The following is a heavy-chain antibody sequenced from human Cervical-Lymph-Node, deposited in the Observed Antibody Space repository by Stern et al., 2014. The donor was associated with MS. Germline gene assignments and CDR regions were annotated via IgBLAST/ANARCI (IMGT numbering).Heavy chain of an antibody. CDR2: IYHTGRT. Sequence: VQLVESGPGLVKPSGTLSLTCAVSSGSVTSGHWWIWVRQSPWKGLEWIGEIYHTGRTNYNPSLKSRVTISVDKSKNQFSLKLNSVTEADTAVYYCARDPDNRGCFDPGGQGTLVIVSS. CDR1: SGSVTSGHW. D-gene: IGHD1-14*01. V-gene: IGHV4-4*02. J-gene: IGHJ5*02. CDR3: ARDPDNRGCFDP.